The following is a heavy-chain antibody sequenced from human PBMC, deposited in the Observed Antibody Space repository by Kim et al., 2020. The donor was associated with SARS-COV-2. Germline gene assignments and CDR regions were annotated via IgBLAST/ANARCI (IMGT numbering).Heavy chain of an antibody. CDR2: GST. J-gene: IGHJ4*02. V-gene: IGHV4-34*01. CDR3: ARGWQQLDY. Sequence: GSTNYNPSLKSRVTISVDTSKNQFSLKLSSVTAADTAVYYCARGWQQLDYWGQGTLVTVSS. D-gene: IGHD6-13*01.